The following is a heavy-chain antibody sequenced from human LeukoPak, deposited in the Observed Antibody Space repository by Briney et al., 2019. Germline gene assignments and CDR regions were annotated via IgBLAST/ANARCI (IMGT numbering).Heavy chain of an antibody. D-gene: IGHD3-3*01. CDR2: IIPILGIA. Sequence: GASVKVSCKASGGTFSSHAISWVRQAPGQGLEWMGRIIPILGIANYAQRFQGRVTITADKSTSTAYMELSSLRSEDTAVYYCARDRYDFWSGNYYYYYGMDVWGQGTTVTVSS. V-gene: IGHV1-69*04. CDR3: ARDRYDFWSGNYYYYYGMDV. CDR1: GGTFSSHA. J-gene: IGHJ6*02.